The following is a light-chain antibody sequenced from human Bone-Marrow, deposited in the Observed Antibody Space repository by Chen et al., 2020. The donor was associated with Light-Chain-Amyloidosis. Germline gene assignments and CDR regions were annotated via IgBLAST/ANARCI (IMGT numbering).Light chain of an antibody. Sequence: EIVLTQSPATLSLSPGERATLSCRASQSVSSYLAWYQQKPGQAPRLLLYDASNRATGIPDRFSGSGSGTDFTLTISSLEPEDFAVYYCHQRSNWPPLTFGQGTRLEIK. V-gene: IGKV3-11*01. CDR3: HQRSNWPPLT. J-gene: IGKJ5*01. CDR2: DAS. CDR1: QSVSSY.